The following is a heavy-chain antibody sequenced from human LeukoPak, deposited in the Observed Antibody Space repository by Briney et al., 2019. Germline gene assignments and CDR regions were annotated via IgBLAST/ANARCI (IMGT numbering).Heavy chain of an antibody. CDR3: AKYGDCTNGVCNDY. V-gene: IGHV3-9*01. CDR2: ISWNSGSI. Sequence: GRSLRLSCAASGFTFDDYAMHWVRQAPGKGLEWVSGISWNSGSIGYADSVKGRFTISRDNAKNSLYLQMNSLRAEDTALYYRAKYGDCTNGVCNDYWGQGTLVTVSS. J-gene: IGHJ4*02. D-gene: IGHD2-8*01. CDR1: GFTFDDYA.